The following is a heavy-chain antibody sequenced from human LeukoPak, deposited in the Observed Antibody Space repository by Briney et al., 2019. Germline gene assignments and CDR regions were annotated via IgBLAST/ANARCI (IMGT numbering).Heavy chain of an antibody. V-gene: IGHV1-8*01. CDR3: ARVGGEGSGWYGFRSTDIDY. CDR1: GYTFTSYD. Sequence: ASVKVSCKASGYTFTSYDINWVRQATGQGLEWMGWMNPNSGNTGYAQKFQGRVTMTRDTSISTAFMELSSLRSEDTAVYYCARVGGEGSGWYGFRSTDIDYWGQGTLVTVSS. J-gene: IGHJ4*02. CDR2: MNPNSGNT. D-gene: IGHD6-19*01.